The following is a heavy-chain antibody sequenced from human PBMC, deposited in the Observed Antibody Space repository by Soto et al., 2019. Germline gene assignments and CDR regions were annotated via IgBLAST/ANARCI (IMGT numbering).Heavy chain of an antibody. CDR1: VFSFISYS. Sequence: PVESLRLSCASSVFSFISYSISWFRQAPGKWLEWVSAISGSHNSTYYSDYVKGRFTISRYNSNNTLYLQMSSLRAYDTSVYYSGYMGVCCKANTVTVSS. J-gene: IGHJ6*04. V-gene: IGHV3-23*01. CDR2: ISGSHNST. CDR3: GYMGV.